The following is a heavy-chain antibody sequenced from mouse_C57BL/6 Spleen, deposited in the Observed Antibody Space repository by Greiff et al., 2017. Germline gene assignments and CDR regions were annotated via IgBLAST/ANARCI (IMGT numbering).Heavy chain of an antibody. V-gene: IGHV8-12*01. CDR1: GFSLSTSGMG. D-gene: IGHD3-3*01. CDR3: ARRRGREYFDY. J-gene: IGHJ2*01. CDR2: IYWDDDK. Sequence: QVTLKECGPGILQSSQTLSLTCSFSGFSLSTSGMGVSWIRQPSGKGLEWLAHIYWDDDKRYNPSLKSRLTISKDTSRNQVFLKITSVDTADTATYYCARRRGREYFDYWGQGTTLTVSS.